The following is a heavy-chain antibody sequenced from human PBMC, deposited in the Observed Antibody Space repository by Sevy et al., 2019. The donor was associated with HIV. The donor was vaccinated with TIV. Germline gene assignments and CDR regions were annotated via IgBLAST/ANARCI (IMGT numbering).Heavy chain of an antibody. J-gene: IGHJ4*02. CDR3: AKVIHGSSWRSMLGYFDY. CDR2: ISGSGGSGDKT. D-gene: IGHD6-13*01. CDR1: GFTFSSYA. Sequence: GGSLRLSCAASGFTFSSYAMNWVRQAPGKGLEWVSGISGSGGSGDKTNYADSVKGRFTISRDNSKNTLYLQMNSLRAEDTAVYYCAKVIHGSSWRSMLGYFDYWGQGTLVTVSS. V-gene: IGHV3-23*01.